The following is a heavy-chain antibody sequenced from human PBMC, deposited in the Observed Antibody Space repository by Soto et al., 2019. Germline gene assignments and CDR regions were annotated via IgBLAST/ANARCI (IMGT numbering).Heavy chain of an antibody. CDR1: GFTFSSYA. V-gene: IGHV3-30-3*01. Sequence: GGSLRLSCAASGFTFSSYAMHWVRQAPGKGLEWVAVISYDGSNKYYADSVKGRFTISRDNSKNTLYLQMNSLRAEDTAVYYCARDLPDIARAARNYNWFDPWGQGTLVTVSS. J-gene: IGHJ5*02. CDR3: ARDLPDIARAARNYNWFDP. D-gene: IGHD6-6*01. CDR2: ISYDGSNK.